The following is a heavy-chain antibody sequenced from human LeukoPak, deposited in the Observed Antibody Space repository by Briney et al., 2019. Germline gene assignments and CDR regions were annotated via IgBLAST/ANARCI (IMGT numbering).Heavy chain of an antibody. Sequence: GESLRLSCAASGFTFTTYWMTWVRQAPGKGLEWVANIKQDGSEKYYVDSVKGRFTISRDNAKNSLYLQMNSLRAEDTAVYYCARDRVFSRYWGQGTLVTVSS. D-gene: IGHD2-8*01. CDR1: GFTFTTYW. CDR3: ARDRVFSRY. CDR2: IKQDGSEK. J-gene: IGHJ4*02. V-gene: IGHV3-7*01.